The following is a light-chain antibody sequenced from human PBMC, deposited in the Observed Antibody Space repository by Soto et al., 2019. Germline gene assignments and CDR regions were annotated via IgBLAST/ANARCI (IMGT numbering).Light chain of an antibody. CDR1: QSVSSN. V-gene: IGKV3-15*01. Sequence: EIVMTQSPATLSVSPGERATLSCRASQSVSSNLAWYQQKPGQAPRLLIYGASTRATGIPARFSGRGSGTECTLTISSLQSEDFAVYYCQQYNNWLSLTFGGGTKVEIK. CDR2: GAS. J-gene: IGKJ4*01. CDR3: QQYNNWLSLT.